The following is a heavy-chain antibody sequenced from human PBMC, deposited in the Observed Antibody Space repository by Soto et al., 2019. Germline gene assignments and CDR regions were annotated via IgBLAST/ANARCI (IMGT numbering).Heavy chain of an antibody. Sequence: EVQLVESGGGLVKPGGSLRLSCAASGFTFSRYSMNWVRQAPGKGLEWVSSISSSSSYIYYADSVKGRFTISRDNAKNSLYLQMNSLRAEDTAVYYCARDLPLIGYCSGGSCDPFDYWGQGTLVTVSS. CDR1: GFTFSRYS. CDR2: ISSSSSYI. D-gene: IGHD2-15*01. V-gene: IGHV3-21*01. CDR3: ARDLPLIGYCSGGSCDPFDY. J-gene: IGHJ4*02.